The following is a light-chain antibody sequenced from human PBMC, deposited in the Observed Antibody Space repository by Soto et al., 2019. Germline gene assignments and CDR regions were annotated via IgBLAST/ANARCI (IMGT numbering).Light chain of an antibody. CDR1: SGSASTSHY. J-gene: IGLJ3*02. Sequence: QAVVTNEPPFPVSPGTTVTLTDGLNSGSASTSHYPSWYQQTPGQAPRTLIYTTNTSSSGVPDRFSGSILGNKAALTITGAQADDESDYYCALYLGGGIWVFGGGTKLTVL. V-gene: IGLV8-61*01. CDR3: ALYLGGGIWV. CDR2: TTN.